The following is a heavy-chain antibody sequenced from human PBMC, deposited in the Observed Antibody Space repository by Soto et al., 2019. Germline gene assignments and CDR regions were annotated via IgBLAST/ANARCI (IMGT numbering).Heavy chain of an antibody. CDR2: IWYDGSNK. D-gene: IGHD3-9*01. V-gene: IGHV3-33*01. Sequence: PGGSLRLSCAASGFTFSSYGMHWVRQAPGKGLEWVAVIWYDGSNKYYADSVKGRFTISRDNSKNTLYLQMNSLRAEDTAVYYCARDLNYDILTGYPQYGMDVWGQGTTVTVSS. J-gene: IGHJ6*02. CDR3: ARDLNYDILTGYPQYGMDV. CDR1: GFTFSSYG.